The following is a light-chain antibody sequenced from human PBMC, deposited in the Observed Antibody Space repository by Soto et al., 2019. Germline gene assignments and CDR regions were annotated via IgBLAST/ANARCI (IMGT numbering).Light chain of an antibody. CDR1: SY. CDR3: HHYET. V-gene: IGKV3-20*01. J-gene: IGKJ1*01. Sequence: IVMTPSPATLSVSPGETASLSCRSYLGWYQQKPGQAPRLLMYGASIRAAGVPDRFSGSGSGTEFTLTISRLEPEDFTVYYCHHYETFGQGTKVDIK. CDR2: GAS.